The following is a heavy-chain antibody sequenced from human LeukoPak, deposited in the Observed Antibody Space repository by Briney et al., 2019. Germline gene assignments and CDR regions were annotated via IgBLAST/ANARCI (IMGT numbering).Heavy chain of an antibody. D-gene: IGHD1-26*01. J-gene: IGHJ4*02. CDR2: ISSSSSTI. V-gene: IGHV3-48*01. Sequence: GGSLRLSCAASGFTFSSYSMNWVRQAPGKGLEWVSYISSSSSTIYYADSVKGRFTISRDNSKNTLYLQMNSLRAEDTAVYYCAKDSGSYSTALDYWGQGTLVTVSS. CDR3: AKDSGSYSTALDY. CDR1: GFTFSSYS.